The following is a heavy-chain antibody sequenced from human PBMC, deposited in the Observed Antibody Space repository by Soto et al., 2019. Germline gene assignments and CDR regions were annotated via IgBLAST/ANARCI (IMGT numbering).Heavy chain of an antibody. CDR2: VRSAGET. J-gene: IGHJ5*02. V-gene: IGHV3-13*01. CDR1: GFSFSSYD. Sequence: VQLVESGGGLVQPGGSLRLSCAASGFSFSSYDMHWVRQATGKGLEWVSTVRSAGETHYLASVTGRFTISRENDKNSLDLQMNSLSVGDTAVYYCARASEGGFEPWGQGTLVIVAS. CDR3: ARASEGGFEP.